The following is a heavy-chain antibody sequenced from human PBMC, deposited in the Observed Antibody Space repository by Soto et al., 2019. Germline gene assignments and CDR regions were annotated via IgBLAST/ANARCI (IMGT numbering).Heavy chain of an antibody. Sequence: EVQLVESGGGFIYPGGSLRLSCAASGLTISNAWMNWVRQAPGKGLEWVGRIKTNTEGGTTDYAAAVKGRFTVSRDDSKNTLYLQMNRLQTEDTALYYCTTGSVEGVWGQGTTVTVSS. V-gene: IGHV3-15*07. J-gene: IGHJ6*02. D-gene: IGHD2-15*01. CDR2: IKTNTEGGTT. CDR1: GLTISNAW. CDR3: TTGSVEGV.